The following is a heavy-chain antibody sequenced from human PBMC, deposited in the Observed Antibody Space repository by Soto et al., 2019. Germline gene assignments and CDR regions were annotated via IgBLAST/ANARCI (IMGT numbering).Heavy chain of an antibody. CDR3: AKIEYASAWYCYGMDV. D-gene: IGHD2-15*01. V-gene: IGHV3-33*06. CDR1: GFTFSSHG. CDR2: IWYEGINK. Sequence: GGSLRLSCAASGFTFSSHGIHWVRQAPGKGLEWVAGIWYEGINKYYAESVKGRFTISRDNSKNTLYVQMDSLRAEDTAVYYCAKIEYASAWYCYGMDVWGQGTTVTSP. J-gene: IGHJ6*02.